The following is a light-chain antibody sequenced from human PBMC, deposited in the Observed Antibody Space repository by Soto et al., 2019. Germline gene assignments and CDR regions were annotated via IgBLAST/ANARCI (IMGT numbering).Light chain of an antibody. CDR3: QQYDKWPHT. Sequence: EMVMTQSPATLSVSPGEGTTLSCRSRRSLSRNLAWYQQQPGQAPRLLIFYASTRATGIPARFSGSGSGTDFTLTISTLQSEDFAVYYCQQYDKWPHTFGQGTKLEIK. V-gene: IGKV3-15*01. J-gene: IGKJ2*01. CDR2: YAS. CDR1: RSLSRN.